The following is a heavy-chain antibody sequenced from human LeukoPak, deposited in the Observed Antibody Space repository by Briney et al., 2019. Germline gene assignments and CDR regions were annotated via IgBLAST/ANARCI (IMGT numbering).Heavy chain of an antibody. D-gene: IGHD4-17*01. CDR3: ARARDDYGEYHAFDI. CDR1: GGTFSSYA. CDR2: IIPIFGTA. V-gene: IGHV1-69*05. Sequence: GSSVKVSRKASGGTFSSYAISWVRQAPGQGLEWMGRIIPIFGTANYAQKFQGRVTITTDESTSTAYMELSSLRSEDTAVYYCARARDDYGEYHAFDIWGQGTMVTVSS. J-gene: IGHJ3*02.